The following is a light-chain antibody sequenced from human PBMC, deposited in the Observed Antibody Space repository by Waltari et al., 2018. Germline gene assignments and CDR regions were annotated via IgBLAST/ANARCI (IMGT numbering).Light chain of an antibody. V-gene: IGKV3-20*01. J-gene: IGKJ2*01. Sequence: EIVLMQSPGTLSLSPGERATLSCRASQSVSSSYLAWYQQKPGQAPRLLIYGASSRATGSPDRCSGSGSGTDFTLTISRLEPEDFAVYYCQQYGSSPPYTFGQGTKLEIK. CDR2: GAS. CDR3: QQYGSSPPYT. CDR1: QSVSSSY.